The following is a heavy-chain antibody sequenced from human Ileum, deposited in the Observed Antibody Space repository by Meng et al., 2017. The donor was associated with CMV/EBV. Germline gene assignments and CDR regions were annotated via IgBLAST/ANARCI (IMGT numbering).Heavy chain of an antibody. J-gene: IGHJ4*02. CDR1: GYTFTNYD. CDR2: MNPTTGNT. V-gene: IGHV1-8*01. CDR3: ARWVGSYFEY. Sequence: ASVKVSCKASGYTFTNYDINWLRQVSGQGLEWMGWMNPTTGNTGFSEKFQGRITITMNTSLSTTYMELSSLTSEDTALYYCARWVGSYFEYWGQGNPVNVAS. D-gene: IGHD4-23*01.